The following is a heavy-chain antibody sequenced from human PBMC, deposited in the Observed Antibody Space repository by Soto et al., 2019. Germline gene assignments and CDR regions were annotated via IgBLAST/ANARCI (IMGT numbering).Heavy chain of an antibody. V-gene: IGHV2-70*01. CDR1: GFSLSTSGMC. Sequence: ESGPTLVNPTQTLTLTCTFSGFSLSTSGMCVSWIRQPPGKALEWLALINWDDDKYYSTSLKTSLTISKDTSQNQVVLTMTKMAPVDTATYYCARVTYYYESSDYYGPNFDYLGQGTLVTVS. CDR3: ARVTYYYESSDYYGPNFDY. D-gene: IGHD3-22*01. CDR2: INWDDDK. J-gene: IGHJ4*02.